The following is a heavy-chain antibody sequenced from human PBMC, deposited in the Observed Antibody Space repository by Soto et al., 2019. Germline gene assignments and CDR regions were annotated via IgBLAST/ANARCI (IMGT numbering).Heavy chain of an antibody. D-gene: IGHD3-3*01. J-gene: IGHJ4*01. V-gene: IGHV3-48*02. Sequence: ESGGGLVQPGGSLRLCCAASGFTFSSYSMNWVRQAPGKGLEWVSYISSSGSTIYYADSVRGRFTIARDNAKNSLYLQMNSLRDEDTAVYYCARAGYRSVDYWGHGTLVTVSS. CDR1: GFTFSSYS. CDR2: ISSSGSTI. CDR3: ARAGYRSVDY.